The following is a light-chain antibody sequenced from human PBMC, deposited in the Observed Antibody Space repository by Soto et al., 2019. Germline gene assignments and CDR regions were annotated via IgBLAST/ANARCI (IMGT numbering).Light chain of an antibody. V-gene: IGKV2-30*01. J-gene: IGKJ5*01. CDR2: QVS. CDR1: QSLVYSDGDTY. CDR3: TQNTHWPIT. Sequence: VMMAQSPLSLPVTLGQPASISCSSSQSLVYSDGDTYLSWFQQRPGQSPRRLLSQVSNRDSGVPDRFSGSGSGTDFTLKISSVEADDVAVYYCTQNTHWPITFGQGTRLEIK.